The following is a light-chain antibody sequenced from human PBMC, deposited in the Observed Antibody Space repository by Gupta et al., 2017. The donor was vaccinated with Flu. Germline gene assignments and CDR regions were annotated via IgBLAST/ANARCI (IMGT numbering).Light chain of an antibody. CDR3: QQEGNSPVT. V-gene: IGKV3-20*01. CDR1: QIIKSNY. J-gene: IGKJ5*01. Sequence: EIVLTQSPGTLSLSQGERATLSCKASQIIKSNYLAWYQQKPGQAPRPLVYGASRRATDISDRFSGSGSGTDFTLTISRLEPEDFAVYYCQQEGNSPVTFGQGTQMEIK. CDR2: GAS.